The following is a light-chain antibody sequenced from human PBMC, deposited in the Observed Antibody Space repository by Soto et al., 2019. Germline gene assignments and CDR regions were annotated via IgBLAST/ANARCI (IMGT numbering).Light chain of an antibody. V-gene: IGLV1-40*01. J-gene: IGLJ1*01. Sequence: QSVLTQPPSVSGAPGQRVTFSGIGSSSNIGAEYDVHWYQQLPGTAPKLLIYSNINRPSGVPDRFSGSKSGASAALAITGLQAEDEADYYCQSYDSSLGFVFGTGTKVTVL. CDR3: QSYDSSLGFV. CDR1: SSNIGAEYD. CDR2: SNI.